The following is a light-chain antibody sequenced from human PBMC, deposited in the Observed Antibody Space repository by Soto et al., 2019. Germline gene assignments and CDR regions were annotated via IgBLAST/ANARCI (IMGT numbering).Light chain of an antibody. CDR1: SSDVGGYNY. Sequence: QSVLTQPPSASGSPGQSVTISCTGTSSDVGGYNYVSWYQQHPGKAPKLMIQEVSKRPSGVPDRFSGSKSGNTASLTVSGLQAEDEADYYCAAWDTSLHALILGGGTKLTVL. V-gene: IGLV2-8*01. J-gene: IGLJ2*01. CDR3: AAWDTSLHALI. CDR2: EVS.